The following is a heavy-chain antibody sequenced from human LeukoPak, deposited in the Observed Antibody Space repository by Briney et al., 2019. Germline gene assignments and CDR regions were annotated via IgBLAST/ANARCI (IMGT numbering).Heavy chain of an antibody. CDR3: ARDVNTMIVVVGRQSSNWFDP. CDR2: INPSGGST. J-gene: IGHJ5*02. Sequence: ASVKVSCKASGYTFTSHHIHWVRQAPGQGHEWMGIINPSGGSTNYGQKFQGRVTMTRDTSTSTAYMELRSLRSDDTAVYYCARDVNTMIVVVGRQSSNWFDPWGQGTLVTVSS. D-gene: IGHD3-22*01. V-gene: IGHV1-46*01. CDR1: GYTFTSHH.